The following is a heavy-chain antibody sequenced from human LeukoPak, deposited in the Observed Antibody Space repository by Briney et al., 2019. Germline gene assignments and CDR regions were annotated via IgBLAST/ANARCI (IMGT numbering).Heavy chain of an antibody. V-gene: IGHV3-23*01. CDR3: AKDRFYCSGGSCYILGEFDY. CDR2: ISGSGGST. Sequence: GGSLRLSCAASGFTFSSYAMSWVRQAPGKGLEWVSAISGSGGSTYYADSVKGRFTISRDNSKNTLYLQMNSLRAEDTAVYYCAKDRFYCSGGSCYILGEFDYWGQGTLVTVSS. J-gene: IGHJ4*02. CDR1: GFTFSSYA. D-gene: IGHD2-15*01.